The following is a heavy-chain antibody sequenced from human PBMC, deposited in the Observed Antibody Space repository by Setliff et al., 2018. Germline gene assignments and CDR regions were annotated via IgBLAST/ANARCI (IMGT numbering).Heavy chain of an antibody. CDR3: ARNPASGAYYSSRPFHFDY. J-gene: IGHJ4*02. Sequence: SETLSLTCTVSGGSISSYYWSWIRQPPGKGLEWIGYVYTSGSTNYNPSLKSRVTIPVDTSKNQFSLKLTSVTAADTAIYYCARNPASGAYYSSRPFHFDYWGQGALVTVSS. V-gene: IGHV4-4*08. CDR2: VYTSGST. D-gene: IGHD3-22*01. CDR1: GGSISSYY.